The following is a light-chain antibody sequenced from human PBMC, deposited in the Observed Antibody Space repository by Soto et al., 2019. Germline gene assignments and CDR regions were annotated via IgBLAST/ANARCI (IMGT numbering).Light chain of an antibody. Sequence: DIQMTQSPSTLSASVGDRVTITCRASQSISIWLAWYQQEPGKAPKLLIYKASSLQSGVPSRFSGSGSGTEFTLTISSLQPDDFVTYYCQHYNSYPPWTFGQGTKVEIK. CDR3: QHYNSYPPWT. J-gene: IGKJ1*01. CDR1: QSISIW. V-gene: IGKV1-5*03. CDR2: KAS.